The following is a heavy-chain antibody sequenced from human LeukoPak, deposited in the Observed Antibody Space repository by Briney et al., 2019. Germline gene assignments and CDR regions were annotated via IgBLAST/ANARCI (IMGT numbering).Heavy chain of an antibody. CDR2: IYHSGST. V-gene: IGHV4-38-2*02. D-gene: IGHD3-22*01. CDR1: GYSISSGYY. CDR3: AREYYYDSSGYPDAFDI. J-gene: IGHJ3*02. Sequence: SETLSLTCTVSGYSISSGYYWGWFRQPPGKGLEWIGSIYHSGSTYYNPSLKSRVTISVDTSKNQFSLKLSSVTAADTAVYYCAREYYYDSSGYPDAFDIWGQGTMVTVSS.